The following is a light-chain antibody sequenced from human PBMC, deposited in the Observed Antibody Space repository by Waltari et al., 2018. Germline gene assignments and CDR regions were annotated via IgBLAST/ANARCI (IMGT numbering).Light chain of an antibody. V-gene: IGLV2-11*01. CDR2: DVN. CDR3: CSYAGNYTWGV. J-gene: IGLJ1*01. CDR1: SSDVSRYNH. Sequence: QSALTQPRSVSGSPGQSVTISCIGTSSDVSRYNHVSLYQQHPGKAPKLIISDVNKRPSGVPDRFAGSKSGNTAYLTISGLQADDEADYYCCSYAGNYTWGVFGTGTKVTVL.